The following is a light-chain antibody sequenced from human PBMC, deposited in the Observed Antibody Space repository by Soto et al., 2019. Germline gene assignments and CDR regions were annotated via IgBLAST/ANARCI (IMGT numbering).Light chain of an antibody. J-gene: IGKJ1*01. CDR3: QQSYSTPRWT. Sequence: DIQMTQSPSSLSASVGDRVTITCRASQSISSYLNWYQQKPGKAPKLLIYAASSLQSGVPSRFIFSGSGTDFTLTISSLQPADFATYYFQQSYSTPRWTFGQGTKVEIK. CDR2: AAS. CDR1: QSISSY. V-gene: IGKV1-39*01.